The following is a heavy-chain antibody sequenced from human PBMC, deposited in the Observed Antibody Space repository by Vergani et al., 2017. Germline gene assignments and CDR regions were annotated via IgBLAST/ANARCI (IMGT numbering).Heavy chain of an antibody. Sequence: QVQLQESGPGLVKPSGTLSLTCAVSGGSISSSNWWSWVRQPPGKGLEWIGEIYHSGSTNYNPSLKSRVTISVDKSKNQFSLKLSSVTAADTAVYYCARAYESGYSSSWYVGTFDYWGQGTLVTVSS. J-gene: IGHJ4*02. D-gene: IGHD6-13*01. CDR2: IYHSGST. CDR1: GGSISSSNW. V-gene: IGHV4-4*02. CDR3: ARAYESGYSSSWYVGTFDY.